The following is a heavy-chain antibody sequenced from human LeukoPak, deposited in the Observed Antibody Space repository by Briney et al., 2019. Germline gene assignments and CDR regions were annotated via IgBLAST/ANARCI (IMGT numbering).Heavy chain of an antibody. D-gene: IGHD3-9*01. J-gene: IGHJ4*02. V-gene: IGHV5-51*01. CDR2: IYPGDSDT. CDR3: ARFEAHYDILTGLISPYYFDY. CDR1: GYSFGYIFSTYW. Sequence: GESLKISYKGSGYSFGYIFSTYWIGWVRQMPGNGLEWVGIIYPGDSDTRYSPSLQGQVTISVDTSISTAYLQWSSLKASDSAMYYCARFEAHYDILTGLISPYYFDYWGQGTLVTVSS.